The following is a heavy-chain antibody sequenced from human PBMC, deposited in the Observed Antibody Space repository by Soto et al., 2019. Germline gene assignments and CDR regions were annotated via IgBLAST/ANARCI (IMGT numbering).Heavy chain of an antibody. D-gene: IGHD1-26*01. J-gene: IGHJ5*02. CDR1: GYIFIDYY. CDR2: MNPRIGDT. V-gene: IGHV1-2*02. Sequence: QVQLVQSGAEVKEPGASVKVSCKTSGYIFIDYYMHWVRQAPGQGLEWMGWMNPRIGDTNYAQKLQGRVTMARDASFTTAYMDLRRLRSDDTAVYVWGRDAVGATSLGWVDPWGQGTLVSVAS. CDR3: GRDAVGATSLGWVDP.